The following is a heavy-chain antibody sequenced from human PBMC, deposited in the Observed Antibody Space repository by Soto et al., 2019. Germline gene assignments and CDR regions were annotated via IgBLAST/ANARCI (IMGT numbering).Heavy chain of an antibody. CDR1: GFTFSGYA. J-gene: IGHJ4*02. Sequence: EVQLLESGGDLVQPGRSLRLSCAASGFTFSGYAMSWVRQAPGKGLDWVSVIHGGGNSAYYADSVKGRFTISRDNSNDSLYLQMSSLRGEDTDVYYCAKNRSRVTTSCNVDYWRQGTLVTVSS. V-gene: IGHV3-23*01. CDR2: IHGGGNSA. D-gene: IGHD2-21*02. CDR3: AKNRSRVTTSCNVDY.